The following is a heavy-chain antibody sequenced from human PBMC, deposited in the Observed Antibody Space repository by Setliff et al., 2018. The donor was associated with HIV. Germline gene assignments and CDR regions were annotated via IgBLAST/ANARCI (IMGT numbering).Heavy chain of an antibody. CDR1: GYTFTSYG. CDR3: VRDEKRAAGGSLYYFDL. D-gene: IGHD5-12*01. J-gene: IGHJ4*02. CDR2: ISGQIDDT. V-gene: IGHV1-18*01. Sequence: ASVKVSCKASGYTFTSYGISWVRQAPGQGLEWMGWISGQIDDTNSADKFQGRFTMTKDTFTSTAYMELRSLRSDDTAIYYCVRDEKRAAGGSLYYFDLWGQGTLVTVSS.